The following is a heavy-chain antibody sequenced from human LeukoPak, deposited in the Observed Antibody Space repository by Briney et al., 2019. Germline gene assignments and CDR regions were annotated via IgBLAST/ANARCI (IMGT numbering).Heavy chain of an antibody. J-gene: IGHJ6*03. V-gene: IGHV4-4*09. CDR2: IYTSGST. D-gene: IGHD1-1*01. CDR3: ANYIRNANYYMDV. Sequence: PSETLSLTCSVSGGSFGSKYWSWIRQPPGKGLEWIGYIYTSGSTNFNPSLRSRVAMSIDTSKNQFSLKVYSVTAADTAVYYCANYIRNANYYMDVWGKGTTVIVSS. CDR1: GGSFGSKY.